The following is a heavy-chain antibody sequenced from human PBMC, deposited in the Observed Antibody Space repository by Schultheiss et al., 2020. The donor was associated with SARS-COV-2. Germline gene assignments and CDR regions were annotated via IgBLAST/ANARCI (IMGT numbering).Heavy chain of an antibody. CDR1: GFTFSRFA. CDR3: ASEGLREAFDI. V-gene: IGHV3-30*04. D-gene: IGHD4-17*01. J-gene: IGHJ3*02. Sequence: GGSLRLSCAASGFTFSRFAMDWVRQAPGKGLEWVALITYDGRHTYYADSLKGRFTISRDNSKNTLYVQMNSLKTDDTAVYYCASEGLREAFDIWGPGTKVTVSS. CDR2: ITYDGRHT.